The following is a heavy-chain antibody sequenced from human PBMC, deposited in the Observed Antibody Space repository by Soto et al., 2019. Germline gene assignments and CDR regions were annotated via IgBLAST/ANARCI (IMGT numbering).Heavy chain of an antibody. V-gene: IGHV3-33*01. D-gene: IGHD2-21*02. CDR3: ARDVMVTAMVMWYFDL. CDR2: IWYDGSNK. Sequence: QVQLVESGGGVVQPGRSLRLSCAASGFTFSSYGMHWVGQAPGKGLEWVAVIWYDGSNKYYADSVKGRFTISRDNSKNTLYLQMNSLRAEDTAVYYCARDVMVTAMVMWYFDLWGRGTLVTVSS. J-gene: IGHJ2*01. CDR1: GFTFSSYG.